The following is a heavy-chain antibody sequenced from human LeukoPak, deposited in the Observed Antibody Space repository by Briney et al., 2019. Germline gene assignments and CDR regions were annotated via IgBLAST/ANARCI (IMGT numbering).Heavy chain of an antibody. CDR1: GFTVSSNY. V-gene: IGHV3-23*01. Sequence: PGGSLGLSCAASGFTVSSNYMSWVRQAPGKGLEWVSAISGSGGSTYYADSVKGRFTISRDNSKNTLYLRMNSLRPEDTAVYYCAENPLLWFGPPSEYYFDYWGQGTLVTVSS. D-gene: IGHD3-10*01. J-gene: IGHJ4*02. CDR3: AENPLLWFGPPSEYYFDY. CDR2: ISGSGGST.